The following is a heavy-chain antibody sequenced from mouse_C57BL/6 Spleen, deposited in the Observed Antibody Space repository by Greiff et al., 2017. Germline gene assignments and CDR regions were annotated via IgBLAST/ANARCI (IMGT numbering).Heavy chain of an antibody. Sequence: EVKLVESGGGLVKPGGSLKLSCAASGFTFSSYAMSWVRQTPEKRLEWVATISDGGSYTYYPDNVKGRFTISRDNAKNNLYLQMSHLKAEDTAMYYCARGNSNYLDYAMDYWGQGTSVTVSS. J-gene: IGHJ4*01. D-gene: IGHD2-5*01. CDR2: ISDGGSYT. CDR1: GFTFSSYA. V-gene: IGHV5-4*03. CDR3: ARGNSNYLDYAMDY.